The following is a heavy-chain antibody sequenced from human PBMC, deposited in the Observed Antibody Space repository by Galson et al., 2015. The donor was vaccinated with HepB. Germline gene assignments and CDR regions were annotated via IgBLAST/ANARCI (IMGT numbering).Heavy chain of an antibody. D-gene: IGHD3-22*01. CDR3: ARDRYYYDSSGRGAFDI. J-gene: IGHJ3*02. CDR1: GYTFTSYA. CDR2: INAGNGNT. Sequence: SVKVSCKASGYTFTSYAMHWVRQAPGQRLEWMGWINAGNGNTKYSRKFQGRVTITRDTSASTAYMELSSLRSEDTAVYYCARDRYYYDSSGRGAFDIWGQGTMVTVSS. V-gene: IGHV1-3*01.